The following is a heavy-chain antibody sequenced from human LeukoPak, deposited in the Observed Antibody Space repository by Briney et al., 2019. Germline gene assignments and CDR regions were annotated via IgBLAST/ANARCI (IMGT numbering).Heavy chain of an antibody. J-gene: IGHJ4*02. Sequence: PGGSLRLSCAASGFTFDDYVMRWVRHAPGKGLEWVSGISWNSGSIGYADSVKGRFTISRDNAKNSLYLQMNSLRAEDTALYYCAKDLTYYYDSSGYSNWSQGTLVTVSS. D-gene: IGHD3-22*01. CDR1: GFTFDDYV. CDR3: AKDLTYYYDSSGYSN. CDR2: ISWNSGSI. V-gene: IGHV3-9*01.